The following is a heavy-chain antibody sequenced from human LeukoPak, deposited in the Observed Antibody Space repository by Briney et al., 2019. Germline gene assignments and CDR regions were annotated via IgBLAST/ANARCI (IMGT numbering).Heavy chain of an antibody. CDR2: ISGSGGST. CDR3: AKDQGQRYINYYFDY. V-gene: IGHV3-23*01. CDR1: GFTISSYA. D-gene: IGHD2-2*02. J-gene: IGHJ4*02. Sequence: TGGSLRLSCAASGFTISSYAMSWVRQAPGKGPEWVSSISGSGGSTYYADSVKGRFTISRDNSKNTLYLQMNSLRAEDTAVYYCAKDQGQRYINYYFDYWGQGTLVTVSS.